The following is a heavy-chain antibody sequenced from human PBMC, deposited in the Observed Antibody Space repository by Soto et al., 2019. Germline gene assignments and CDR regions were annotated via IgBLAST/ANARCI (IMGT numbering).Heavy chain of an antibody. D-gene: IGHD2-8*01. Sequence: SVKVSCKASGITFSTSAIQWVRQARGHRLEWIGWAVVGSGDTNYAQNFQQRVTITRDMSTSTAYMELSSLRSEDTAVYYCAAWLGYLNNGLCPQAFYYSNGMDVWGQGTTVT. CDR2: AVVGSGDT. V-gene: IGHV1-58*02. CDR1: GITFSTSA. CDR3: AAWLGYLNNGLCPQAFYYSNGMDV. J-gene: IGHJ6*02.